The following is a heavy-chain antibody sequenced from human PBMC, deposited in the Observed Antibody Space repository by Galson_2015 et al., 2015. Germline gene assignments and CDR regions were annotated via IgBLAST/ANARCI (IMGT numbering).Heavy chain of an antibody. D-gene: IGHD5-24*01. V-gene: IGHV3-30*03. CDR3: ARGETRDGGPLLNWFDP. CDR2: ISYDGNNK. CDR1: GFTFSTYG. J-gene: IGHJ5*02. Sequence: SLRLSCAASGFTFSTYGMNWVRQAPGKGLEWVAVISYDGNNKYYADSVKGRFTISRDNSKNTLYLQMSSLRPEDTAVYYCARGETRDGGPLLNWFDPWGQGILVTVSS.